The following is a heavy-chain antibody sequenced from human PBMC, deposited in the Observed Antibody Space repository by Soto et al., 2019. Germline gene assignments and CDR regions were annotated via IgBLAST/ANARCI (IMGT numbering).Heavy chain of an antibody. J-gene: IGHJ4*02. CDR2: IYYSGST. V-gene: IGHV4-39*01. CDR3: ARGPSGYSSGWYYFDY. D-gene: IGHD6-19*01. Sequence: PSETLSLTCTVSGSAISRSIYYWGWIRQPPGKGLEWIGSIYYSGSTYYNPSLKSRVTISVDTSKNQFSLKLSSVTAADTAVYYCARGPSGYSSGWYYFDYWGQGTLVTVSS. CDR1: GSAISRSIYY.